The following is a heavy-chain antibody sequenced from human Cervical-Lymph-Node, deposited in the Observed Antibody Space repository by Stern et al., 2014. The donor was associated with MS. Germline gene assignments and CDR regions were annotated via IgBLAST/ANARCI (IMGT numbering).Heavy chain of an antibody. CDR3: ARVDFQGDYFDY. CDR2: IIPIFGTV. J-gene: IGHJ4*02. CDR1: GDTFSNHA. V-gene: IGHV1-69*01. D-gene: IGHD3-16*01. Sequence: VQLVESGAEVKKPGSSGKVSCKASGDTFSNHAISWVRQAPGQGLEWMGGIIPIFGTVNYAQKFQGRVTITADESTSTAYMELSSLRSEDTAVYYCARVDFQGDYFDYWGQGTLVTVSS.